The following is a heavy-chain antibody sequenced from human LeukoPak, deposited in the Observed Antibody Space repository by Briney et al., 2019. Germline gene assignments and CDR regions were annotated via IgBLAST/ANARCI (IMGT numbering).Heavy chain of an antibody. CDR2: IRSKANSYAT. Sequence: GGSLRLSCAASGFTFSGSAMHWVRQASGKGLEWVGRIRSKANSYATAYAASVKGRFTISRDDSKNTAYLQMNSLRAEDTAVYYCARGLLAGPSAHSAIFDYWGQGTLVTVSS. CDR1: GFTFSGSA. V-gene: IGHV3-73*01. J-gene: IGHJ4*02. D-gene: IGHD2-8*02. CDR3: ARGLLAGPSAHSAIFDY.